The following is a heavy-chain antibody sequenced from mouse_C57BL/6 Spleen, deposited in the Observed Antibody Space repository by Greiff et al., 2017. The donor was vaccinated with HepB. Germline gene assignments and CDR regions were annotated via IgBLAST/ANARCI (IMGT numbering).Heavy chain of an antibody. D-gene: IGHD1-1*01. V-gene: IGHV1-55*01. CDR1: GYTFTSYW. Sequence: QVQLQQPGAELVKPGASVKMSCKASGYTFTSYWITWVKQRPGQGLEWIGDIYPGSGSTNYNEKFKSKATLTVDTSSSAAYMQLSSLTSEDSAVYYCARFITAVVPFAYWGQVTLVTVST. J-gene: IGHJ3*01. CDR3: ARFITAVVPFAY. CDR2: IYPGSGST.